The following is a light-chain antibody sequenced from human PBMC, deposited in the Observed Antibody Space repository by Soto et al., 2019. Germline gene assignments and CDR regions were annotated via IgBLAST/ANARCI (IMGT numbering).Light chain of an antibody. CDR3: SSYAGNNAYV. Sequence: QSVLTQPPSASGSPGQSVTISCTGTSSDVGGHNYVSWYQQHPGKAPKLMIYEVSKRPSGVPDRFSGSKSDNTASLTVSGLQAEDEADYHCSSYAGNNAYVFGTGTRSP. CDR1: SSDVGGHNY. J-gene: IGLJ1*01. CDR2: EVS. V-gene: IGLV2-8*01.